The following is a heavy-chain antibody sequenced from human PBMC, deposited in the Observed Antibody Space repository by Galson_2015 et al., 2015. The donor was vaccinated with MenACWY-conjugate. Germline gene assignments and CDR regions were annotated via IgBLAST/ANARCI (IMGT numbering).Heavy chain of an antibody. CDR1: GYTFTSYG. D-gene: IGHD3-22*01. Sequence: SVKVSCKASGYTFTSYGISWVRQAPGQGLEWMGWISAYNGNTNYAQKLQGRVTMTTDTSTSTAYMELRSLRSDDTAVYYCASLVGSSGEVDPLVDDAFDIWGQGTMVTVSS. V-gene: IGHV1-18*01. CDR3: ASLVGSSGEVDPLVDDAFDI. CDR2: ISAYNGNT. J-gene: IGHJ3*02.